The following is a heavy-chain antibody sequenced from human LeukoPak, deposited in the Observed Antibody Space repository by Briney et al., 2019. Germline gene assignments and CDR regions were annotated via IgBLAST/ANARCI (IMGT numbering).Heavy chain of an antibody. CDR3: ARDSYYDSSGYFDY. D-gene: IGHD3-22*01. CDR1: GGTFSSYA. V-gene: IGHV1-69*04. CDR2: IIPILGIA. Sequence: SVKVSCTASGGTFSSYAISWVRQAPGQGLEWMGRIIPILGIANYAQKYHGRVMITDDNSTRIAYMELSSLRSEDTAVYYCARDSYYDSSGYFDYWGQGTLVTVSS. J-gene: IGHJ4*02.